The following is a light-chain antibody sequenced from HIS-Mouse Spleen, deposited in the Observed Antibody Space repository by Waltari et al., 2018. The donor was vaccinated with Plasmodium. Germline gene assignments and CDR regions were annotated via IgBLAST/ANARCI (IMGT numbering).Light chain of an antibody. CDR1: SSDVGGYNY. V-gene: IGLV2-11*01. J-gene: IGLJ2*01. CDR2: DVS. CDR3: CSYAGSYTLV. Sequence: QSALTQPRSVSGSPGQSVPISCTGTSSDVGGYNYVSWYQQHPGKAPKLMIYDVSKRPSGVPDRFSGSKSGNKASLTISGLQAEDEADYYCCSYAGSYTLVFGGGTKLTVL.